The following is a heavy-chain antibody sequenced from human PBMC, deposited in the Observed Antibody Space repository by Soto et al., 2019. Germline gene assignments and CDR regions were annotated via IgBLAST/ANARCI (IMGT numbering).Heavy chain of an antibody. Sequence: PSETLSLTCTVSGDSVTSGEVYWTWIRQSPGKGLEWIGYISNSGSTGYNPSLKTRLSMSVDRSKNQFTLRLTSVTAAGTAVYFCPTERGSTYGYFDYWGQGAQVTVSS. CDR1: GDSVTSGEVY. D-gene: IGHD3-10*01. CDR2: ISNSGST. J-gene: IGHJ4*02. V-gene: IGHV4-30-4*01. CDR3: PTERGSTYGYFDY.